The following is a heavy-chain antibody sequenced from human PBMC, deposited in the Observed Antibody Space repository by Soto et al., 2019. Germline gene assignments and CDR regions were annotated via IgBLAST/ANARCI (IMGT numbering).Heavy chain of an antibody. V-gene: IGHV1-8*01. D-gene: IGHD4-17*01. Sequence: ASVKVSCKASGYTFTSYDINWVRQATGQGLEWMGWMNPNSGNTGYAQKFQGRVTMTRNTSISTAYMELSSLRSEDTAVYYCATNYGDYVSHYYYYYMDVWGKGTTVTVSS. CDR1: GYTFTSYD. J-gene: IGHJ6*03. CDR2: MNPNSGNT. CDR3: ATNYGDYVSHYYYYYMDV.